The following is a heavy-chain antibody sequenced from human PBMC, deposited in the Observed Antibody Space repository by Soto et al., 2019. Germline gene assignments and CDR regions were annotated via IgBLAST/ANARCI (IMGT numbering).Heavy chain of an antibody. V-gene: IGHV3-7*01. Sequence: EVQLVESGGDFVQPGGSLRLSCAASGFTFNDYWMSWVRQAPGKGLEWVDNIKRDGSEKYYVDSVKGRFTVSRDNAKNSLFLQMNSLRAEDTAVYYCATGLYFFDYWGQGTLVTVSS. CDR3: ATGLYFFDY. J-gene: IGHJ4*02. CDR2: IKRDGSEK. CDR1: GFTFNDYW.